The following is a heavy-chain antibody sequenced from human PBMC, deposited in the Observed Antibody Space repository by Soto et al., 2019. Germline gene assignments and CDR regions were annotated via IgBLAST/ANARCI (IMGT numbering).Heavy chain of an antibody. CDR3: ARDNSIRGTYWFDP. CDR2: INAGNGNT. CDR1: GYTFTSYY. J-gene: IGHJ5*02. V-gene: IGHV1-3*01. Sequence: ASVKVSCKASGYTFTSYYISWVRQAPGQRLEWMGWINAGNGNTKYSQKFQGRVTITRDTSASTAYMELSSLRSEDTAVYYCARDNSIRGTYWFDPWGQGTLVTVSS. D-gene: IGHD1-1*01.